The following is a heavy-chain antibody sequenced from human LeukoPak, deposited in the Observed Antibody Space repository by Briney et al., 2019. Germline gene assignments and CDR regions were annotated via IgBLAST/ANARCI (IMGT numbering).Heavy chain of an antibody. V-gene: IGHV4-4*07. Sequence: SETLSLTCAVSGGSISSYYWSWIRQPAGKGLEWIGRIHTSGSTNYNPSLKSRVTMSVDTSKNQFSLKLSSVTAADTAVYYCASSISGYGNFDYWGQGTLVTVSS. CDR3: ASSISGYGNFDY. CDR1: GGSISSYY. D-gene: IGHD5-12*01. J-gene: IGHJ4*02. CDR2: IHTSGST.